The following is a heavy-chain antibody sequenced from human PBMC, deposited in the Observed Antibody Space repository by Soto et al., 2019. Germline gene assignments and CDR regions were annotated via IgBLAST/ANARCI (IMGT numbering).Heavy chain of an antibody. D-gene: IGHD1-26*01. CDR3: ARIPRYSFPTSDPLDN. CDR2: IIPIFGTT. Sequence: ASVKVSCKASGGTFNTYTFSWVRQAPGQGLEWMGSIIPIFGTTHYAQSFQGRLSITADQSSTTTYMELRSLTSHDTALYYCARIPRYSFPTSDPLDNWGQGTLVTVSS. V-gene: IGHV1-69*13. J-gene: IGHJ1*01. CDR1: GGTFNTYT.